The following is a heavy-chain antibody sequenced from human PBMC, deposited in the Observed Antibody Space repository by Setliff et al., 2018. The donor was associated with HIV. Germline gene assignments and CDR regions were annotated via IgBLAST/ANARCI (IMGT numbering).Heavy chain of an antibody. CDR3: ARETRPGLTRSGFDY. CDR1: GFTFSSYW. CDR2: IKQDGSEK. Sequence: GGSLRLSCAASGFTFSSYWMSWVRQAPGEGLEWVANIKQDGSEKYYVDSVKGRFTISRDNAKNSLYLQMNSLRAEDTAVYYCARETRPGLTRSGFDYWGQGTLVTVSS. V-gene: IGHV3-7*05. D-gene: IGHD1-1*01. J-gene: IGHJ4*02.